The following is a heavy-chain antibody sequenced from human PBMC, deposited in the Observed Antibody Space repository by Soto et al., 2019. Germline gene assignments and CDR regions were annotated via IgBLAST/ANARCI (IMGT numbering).Heavy chain of an antibody. V-gene: IGHV3-33*01. J-gene: IGHJ6*02. Sequence: QVQVVESGGGVVQPGRSLILSCAASGFSFGNHAIHWVRQAPGKGLEWVAQIWYDGSNKYYSDSVRGRFTVSRDNSKNTLYMQMNSMRAEDTAVYYCARDGPQGAPYAMDVWGQGTTVIVSS. CDR3: ARDGPQGAPYAMDV. CDR1: GFSFGNHA. CDR2: IWYDGSNK. D-gene: IGHD1-26*01.